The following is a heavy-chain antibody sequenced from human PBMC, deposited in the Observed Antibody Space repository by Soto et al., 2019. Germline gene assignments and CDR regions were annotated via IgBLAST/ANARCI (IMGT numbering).Heavy chain of an antibody. D-gene: IGHD5-18*01. J-gene: IGHJ2*01. CDR2: ISWNSGSI. V-gene: IGHV3-9*01. CDR3: AKTAMVNWYFDL. Sequence: EVQLVESGGGLVQPGRSLRLSCAASGFTFDDYAMHWVRQAPGKGLEWVSGISWNSGSIGYADSVKGRFTISRDNAKNSLYLQMNSLRAEDTALYYCAKTAMVNWYFDLWGRGTLVTVSS. CDR1: GFTFDDYA.